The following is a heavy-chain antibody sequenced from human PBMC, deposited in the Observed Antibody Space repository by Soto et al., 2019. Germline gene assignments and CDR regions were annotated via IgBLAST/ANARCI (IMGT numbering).Heavy chain of an antibody. D-gene: IGHD1-7*01. CDR3: ARETGTLYYYYYGMDV. J-gene: IGHJ6*02. Sequence: QVQLVQSGAEVKKPGSSVKVSCKASGGTFSSYAVSWVRQAPGQGLEWMGGIIPLFGTTSYAQKFQGRVTITEDESTNTAYMELSSLRAEDTAVYYCARETGTLYYYYYGMDVWGQGTTVTVSS. CDR1: GGTFSSYA. CDR2: IIPLFGTT. V-gene: IGHV1-69*12.